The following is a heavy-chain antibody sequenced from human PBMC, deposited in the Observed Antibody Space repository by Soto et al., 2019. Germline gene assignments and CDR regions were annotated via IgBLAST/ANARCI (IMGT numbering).Heavy chain of an antibody. CDR3: TSWGIAAAVIS. CDR2: IRSKANSYAT. CDR1: GFTFSGSA. D-gene: IGHD6-13*01. Sequence: PGGSLRLSCAASGFTFSGSAMHWVRQASGNGLEWVGRIRSKANSYATAYAASVKGRFTISRDDSKNTAYLQMNSLKTEDTAVYCCTSWGIAAAVISWGQGTLVTVSS. J-gene: IGHJ5*02. V-gene: IGHV3-73*01.